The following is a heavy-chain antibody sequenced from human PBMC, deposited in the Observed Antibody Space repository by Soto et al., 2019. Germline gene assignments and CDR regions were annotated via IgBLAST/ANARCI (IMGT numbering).Heavy chain of an antibody. CDR2: IIYNGST. V-gene: IGHV4-59*02. CDR3: ARSFYP. Sequence: QLQLQESGPGLVKPSETLSLTCTVSGGPVSHYHWHWIRQAPGKEMVWIGYIIYNGSTLYNPSLTGRVTLSVDMSKNRLSLTLTSVTAADTAAYYCARSFYPWGQGTLVTVSS. J-gene: IGHJ5*02. CDR1: GGPVSHYH.